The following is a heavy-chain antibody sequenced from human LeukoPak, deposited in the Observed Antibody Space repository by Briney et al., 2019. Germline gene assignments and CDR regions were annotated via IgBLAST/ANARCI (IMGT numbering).Heavy chain of an antibody. J-gene: IGHJ3*02. D-gene: IGHD3-22*01. Sequence: GGSLRLSCAASGFSVSRNYMSWVRQAPGKGLEWVSIIYSGSSTYYADSVKDRFTISRDNSKNTLYLQMNSLRAEDTAVYYCAKGRYYYDTVAFDIWGQGTMVTVSS. CDR1: GFSVSRNY. CDR2: IYSGSST. CDR3: AKGRYYYDTVAFDI. V-gene: IGHV3-53*01.